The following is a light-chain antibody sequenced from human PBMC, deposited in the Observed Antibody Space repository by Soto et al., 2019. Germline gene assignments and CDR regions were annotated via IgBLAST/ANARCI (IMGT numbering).Light chain of an antibody. J-gene: IGLJ1*01. CDR3: CSYTTSSSYV. Sequence: QSALTQPASVSGSPGQSITLSCTGTTSDLGRYKFVSWYQQYPGKAPRLMMYEVSNRPSGVSNRFSGSKSGNTASLTISGLQAEDEADYYCCSYTTSSSYVFGTGTKLTVL. CDR1: TSDLGRYKF. V-gene: IGLV2-14*01. CDR2: EVS.